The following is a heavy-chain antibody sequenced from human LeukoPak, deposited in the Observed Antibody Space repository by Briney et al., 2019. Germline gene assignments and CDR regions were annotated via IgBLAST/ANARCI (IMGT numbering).Heavy chain of an antibody. D-gene: IGHD3-22*01. Sequence: GGSLRLSCAASGFTFSTYSMNWVRQAPGKGLEWVSSISGSSIYIYYADSVKGRFTISRDNAKNSLYLQMNSLRAEDTAVYYCTRDPPYYDSSGYYYDYWGQGTLVTVSS. CDR2: ISGSSIYI. V-gene: IGHV3-21*01. J-gene: IGHJ4*02. CDR3: TRDPPYYDSSGYYYDY. CDR1: GFTFSTYS.